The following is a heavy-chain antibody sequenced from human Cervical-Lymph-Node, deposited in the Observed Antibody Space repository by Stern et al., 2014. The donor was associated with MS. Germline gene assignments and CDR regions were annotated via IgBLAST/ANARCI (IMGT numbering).Heavy chain of an antibody. J-gene: IGHJ5*02. Sequence: QITLKESGPTLVKPTETLRLTCTFSGFSLSTSGVGVGWIRQPPGKALEWLALIYWDDDKRYSPPLKSRLTITKDTSKNQVVLTMTNMDPVDTAPYYCAHSEADNWFDPWGQGTLVTVSS. CDR3: AHSEADNWFDP. CDR1: GFSLSTSGVG. V-gene: IGHV2-5*02. CDR2: IYWDDDK.